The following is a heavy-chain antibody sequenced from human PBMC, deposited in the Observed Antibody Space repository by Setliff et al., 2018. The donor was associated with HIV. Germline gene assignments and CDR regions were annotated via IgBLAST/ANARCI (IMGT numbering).Heavy chain of an antibody. CDR3: AAPRSNLYDITIAY. CDR1: GLKLSFSFAW. D-gene: IGHD3-16*02. V-gene: IGHV3-15*01. Sequence: GGSLRLSCTASGLKLSFSFAWLSWVRQVPGKGLEWVGRIKRKSDGGTADYGAPVQGRFTISRDDSKKTLYLQMNNLKTEDTGVYYCAAPRSNLYDITIAYWGQGTQVTVSS. CDR2: IKRKSDGGTA. J-gene: IGHJ4*02.